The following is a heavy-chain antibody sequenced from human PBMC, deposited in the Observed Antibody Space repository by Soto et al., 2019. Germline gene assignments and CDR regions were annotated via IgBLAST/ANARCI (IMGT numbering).Heavy chain of an antibody. CDR1: GGSISSSSYY. D-gene: IGHD3-22*01. CDR2: IYYSGST. V-gene: IGHV4-39*01. CDR3: ARQSRITMIVVVITRRYFDL. J-gene: IGHJ2*01. Sequence: QLQLQESGPGLVKPSETLSLTCTVSGGSISSSSYYWGWIRQPPGKGLEWIGSIYYSGSTYYNPSLKSRVTISVDTSKNQFSLKLSSVTAADTAVYYCARQSRITMIVVVITRRYFDLWGRGTLVTVSS.